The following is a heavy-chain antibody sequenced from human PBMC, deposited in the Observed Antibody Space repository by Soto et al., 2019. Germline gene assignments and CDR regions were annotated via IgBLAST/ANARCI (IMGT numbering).Heavy chain of an antibody. CDR2: ISGSGGST. J-gene: IGHJ6*02. CDR3: AREIDGTAKYYYYGMDV. V-gene: IGHV3-23*01. CDR1: GFTFSSYA. D-gene: IGHD1-1*01. Sequence: GGSLRLSCAASGFTFSSYAMSWFRQAPGKGLEWVSAISGSGGSTYYADSVKGRFTISRDNSKNTLYLQMNSLRAEDTAVYYCAREIDGTAKYYYYGMDVWGQGTTVTVSS.